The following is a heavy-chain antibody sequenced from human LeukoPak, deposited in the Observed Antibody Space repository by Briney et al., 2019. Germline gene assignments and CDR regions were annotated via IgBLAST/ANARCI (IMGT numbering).Heavy chain of an antibody. V-gene: IGHV4-59*01. CDR2: IYHSGST. Sequence: TSETLSLTCTPSGGSISTYYWSWIRQPPGKGLEWIGYIYHSGSTNYNPSLKSRVTISVDTSKNQFSLKLSSVTAADTAVYYCARGGGYASPIGYWGQGALVTVSS. J-gene: IGHJ4*02. CDR1: GGSISTYY. D-gene: IGHD5-12*01. CDR3: ARGGGYASPIGY.